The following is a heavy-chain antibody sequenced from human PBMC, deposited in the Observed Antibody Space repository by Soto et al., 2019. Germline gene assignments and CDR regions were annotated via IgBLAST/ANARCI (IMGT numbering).Heavy chain of an antibody. CDR3: AKEGAVRYFDWLGPFGMDV. CDR2: INTDGSDT. D-gene: IGHD3-9*01. J-gene: IGHJ6*02. CDR1: GFTFSSDW. Sequence: GGSLRLSCAASGFTFSSDWMHWVRQAPGKGLVRVSRINTDGSDTSYADSVKGRFTISRDNSKNTLYLQMNSLRAEDTAVYYCAKEGAVRYFDWLGPFGMDVWGQGTTVTVSS. V-gene: IGHV3-74*01.